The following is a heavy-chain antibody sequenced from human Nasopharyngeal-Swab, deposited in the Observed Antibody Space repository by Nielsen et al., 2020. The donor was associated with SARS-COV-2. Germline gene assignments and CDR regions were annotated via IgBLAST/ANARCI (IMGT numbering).Heavy chain of an antibody. V-gene: IGHV3-7*01. J-gene: IGHJ6*02. D-gene: IGHD2-2*01. CDR1: GFTFSSNW. CDR2: IKQDGSEK. Sequence: GGSLRLSCAASGFTFSSNWMSWFRQAPGKGLEWLANIKQDGSEKYYVDSVKGRFTISRDNAKNSLYLQMNSLRAEDTAVYYCAREEGYCSSTSCSNTIPYYYYGMDVWGQGTTVTVSS. CDR3: AREEGYCSSTSCSNTIPYYYYGMDV.